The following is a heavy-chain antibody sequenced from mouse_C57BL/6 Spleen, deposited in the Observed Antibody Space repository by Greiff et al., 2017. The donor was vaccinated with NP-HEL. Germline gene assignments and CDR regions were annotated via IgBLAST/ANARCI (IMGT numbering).Heavy chain of an antibody. CDR1: GYTFTDYY. Sequence: QVQLQQSGAELVRPGASVKLSCKASGYTFTDYYINWVKQRPGQGLEWIARIYPGSGNTYYNEKFKGKATLTAEKSSSTAYMQLSSLTSEDSAVYFCARYTQATLFDYWGQGTTLTVSS. CDR3: ARYTQATLFDY. CDR2: IYPGSGNT. J-gene: IGHJ2*01. D-gene: IGHD3-2*02. V-gene: IGHV1-76*01.